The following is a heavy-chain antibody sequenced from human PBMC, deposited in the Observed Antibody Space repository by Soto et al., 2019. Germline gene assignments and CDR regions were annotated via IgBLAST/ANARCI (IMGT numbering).Heavy chain of an antibody. J-gene: IGHJ6*02. CDR1: GFTFSSYS. CDR3: ARDRQPPVYYYDREGMDV. D-gene: IGHD3-22*01. V-gene: IGHV3-21*01. CDR2: ISSSSSYI. Sequence: GGSLRLSCAASGFTFSSYSMNWVRQAPGKGLEWVSSISSSSSYIYYADSVKGRFTISRDNAKNSLYLQMNSLRAEDTAVYYCARDRQPPVYYYDREGMDVWGQGTTVTVSS.